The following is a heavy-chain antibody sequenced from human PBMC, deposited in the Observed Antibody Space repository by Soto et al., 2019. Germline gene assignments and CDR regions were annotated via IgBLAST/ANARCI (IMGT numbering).Heavy chain of an antibody. CDR2: INHSGST. V-gene: IGHV4-34*01. Sequence: SETLSLTCAVYGGSFSGYYWSWIRQPPGKGLEWIGEINHSGSTNYNPSLKSRVTISVDTSKNQFSLKLSSVTAADTAVYYCVRRYCSGGSCYYMDVWGKGTTVTVSS. CDR1: GGSFSGYY. CDR3: VRRYCSGGSCYYMDV. D-gene: IGHD2-15*01. J-gene: IGHJ6*03.